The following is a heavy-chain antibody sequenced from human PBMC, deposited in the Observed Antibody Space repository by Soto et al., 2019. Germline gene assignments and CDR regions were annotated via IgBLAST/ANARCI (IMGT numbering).Heavy chain of an antibody. CDR2: ISDSGAAT. CDR3: VLHSRGPVIFLEY. V-gene: IGHV3-23*01. J-gene: IGHJ4*02. CDR1: GFTFSTYA. Sequence: EVQLLESGGDLVQPGGSLRLSCAASGFTFSTYAMSWVRQAPGKGLEWVSAISDSGAATSYADSVKGRFAISRDNSESTLHLQLSTLRAEDTAVYYCVLHSRGPVIFLEYWCQGTLGTVSS.